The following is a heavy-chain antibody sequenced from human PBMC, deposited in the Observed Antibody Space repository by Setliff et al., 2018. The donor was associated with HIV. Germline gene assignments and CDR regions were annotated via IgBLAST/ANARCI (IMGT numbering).Heavy chain of an antibody. J-gene: IGHJ4*02. D-gene: IGHD6-19*01. CDR3: ANDPTGISGWLY. CDR1: GFTFSSYA. CDR2: ISGSGRGT. V-gene: IGHV3-23*01. Sequence: GGSLRLSCAASGFTFSSYAMSWVRQAPGEGLEWVSAISGSGRGTYYADSVKGRFTISRDNSKNTLYLQMNSLRAEDTALYYCANDPTGISGWLYWGPGTLVTVSS.